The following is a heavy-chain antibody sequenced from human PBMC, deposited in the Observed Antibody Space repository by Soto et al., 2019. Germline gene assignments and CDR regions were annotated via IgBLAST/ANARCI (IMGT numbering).Heavy chain of an antibody. CDR2: IYYSGST. CDR1: GGSISSGGYY. V-gene: IGHV4-31*03. D-gene: IGHD6-25*01. Sequence: SETLSLTCTVSGGSISSGGYYWSWIRQHPGKGLEWIGYIYYSGSTYYNPSLKSRVTISVDTSKNQFSLKLSSVTAADTAVYYCARAGNPGGFFDYRGQGTLVTV. CDR3: ARAGNPGGFFDY. J-gene: IGHJ4*02.